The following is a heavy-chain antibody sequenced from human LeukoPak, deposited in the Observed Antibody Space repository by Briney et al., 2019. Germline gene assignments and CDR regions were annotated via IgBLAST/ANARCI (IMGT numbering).Heavy chain of an antibody. CDR2: ISSSSYT. Sequence: GGSLRLSCAASGFTLSDYYMSWIRQAPGKGLEWVSYISSSSYTNYADSVKGRFTISRDNAKNSLYLQMNSLRAEDTAVYYCARDTSTHWFDPWGQGTLVTVSS. CDR3: ARDTSTHWFDP. V-gene: IGHV3-11*06. J-gene: IGHJ5*02. D-gene: IGHD5-24*01. CDR1: GFTLSDYY.